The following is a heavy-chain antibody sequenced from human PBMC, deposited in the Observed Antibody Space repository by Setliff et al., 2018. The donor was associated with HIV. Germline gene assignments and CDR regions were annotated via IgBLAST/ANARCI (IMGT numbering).Heavy chain of an antibody. V-gene: IGHV1-3*01. D-gene: IGHD3-10*01. CDR3: ARDSFGGEFTYYYYGMDV. CDR1: GYTFTSYA. Sequence: ASVKVSCKASGYTFTSYAMHWVRQAPGQRLEWMGCINAGNGNTKYSQKVQGRVTITRDTSASTAYMELSSLRSEDTAVYYCARDSFGGEFTYYYYGMDVWGQGTTVTVSS. CDR2: INAGNGNT. J-gene: IGHJ6*02.